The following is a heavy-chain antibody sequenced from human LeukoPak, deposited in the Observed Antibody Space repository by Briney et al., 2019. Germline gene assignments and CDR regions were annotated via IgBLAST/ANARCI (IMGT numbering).Heavy chain of an antibody. V-gene: IGHV3-23*01. CDR3: AKDTVDTAMDLNLYYYYYYMDV. CDR2: ISGSGGST. J-gene: IGHJ6*03. Sequence: GSLRLSCAASGFTFSSYGMSWVRQAPGKGLEWVSVISGSGGSTYYADSVKGRFTISRDNSKNTLYLQMNSLRAEDTAVYYCAKDTVDTAMDLNLYYYYYYMDVWGKGTTVTVSS. D-gene: IGHD5-18*01. CDR1: GFTFSSYG.